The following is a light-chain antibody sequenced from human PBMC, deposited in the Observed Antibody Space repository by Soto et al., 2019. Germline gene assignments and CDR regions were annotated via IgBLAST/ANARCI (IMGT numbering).Light chain of an antibody. J-gene: IGKJ1*01. CDR2: DAS. V-gene: IGKV3D-15*01. CDR3: QQSYSTLWT. Sequence: EIVMTPSPATLSVSPVERATLSCRASQSVSSNLAWYQQKPGQAPRLLIYDASNRATGIPDRFSGSGSGTDFTLTISSLQPEDFATYYCQQSYSTLWTFGQGTKVDIK. CDR1: QSVSSN.